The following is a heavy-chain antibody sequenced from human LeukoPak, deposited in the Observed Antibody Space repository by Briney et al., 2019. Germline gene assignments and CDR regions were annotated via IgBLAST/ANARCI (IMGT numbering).Heavy chain of an antibody. CDR3: ARDYGDYFDY. CDR1: GFTFDDYA. V-gene: IGHV3-9*01. J-gene: IGHJ4*02. CDR2: ISWNSGSI. D-gene: IGHD4-17*01. Sequence: GRSLRLSCAASGFTFDDYAMHWVRQAPGKGLEWVSGISWNSGSIGYADSVKGRFTISRDNAKNSLYLQMNSLGAEDTAVYYCARDYGDYFDYWGQGTLVTVSS.